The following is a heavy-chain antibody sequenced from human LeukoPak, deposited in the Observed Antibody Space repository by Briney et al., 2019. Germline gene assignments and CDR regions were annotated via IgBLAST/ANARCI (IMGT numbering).Heavy chain of an antibody. D-gene: IGHD2-2*01. J-gene: IGHJ4*02. Sequence: SETLSLTCTVSGGSVISGSYYWSWIRQPPGKGLEWIGYIYYSGSTNYNPSLKSRVTISVDTSKNQFSLKLSSVTAADTAVYYCARGEYCSSTSCLFFDYWGQGTLVTVSS. CDR1: GGSVISGSYY. V-gene: IGHV4-61*01. CDR3: ARGEYCSSTSCLFFDY. CDR2: IYYSGST.